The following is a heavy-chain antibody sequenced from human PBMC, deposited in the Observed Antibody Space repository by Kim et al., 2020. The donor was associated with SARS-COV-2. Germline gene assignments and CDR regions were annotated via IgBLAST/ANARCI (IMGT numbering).Heavy chain of an antibody. J-gene: IGHJ4*02. CDR2: T. Sequence: TSYNPSLKSRVTISVDTSKNQFSLKLSSVTAADTAVYYCARCGFWSGYFNWGQGTLVTVSS. D-gene: IGHD3-3*01. CDR3: ARCGFWSGYFN. V-gene: IGHV4-39*01.